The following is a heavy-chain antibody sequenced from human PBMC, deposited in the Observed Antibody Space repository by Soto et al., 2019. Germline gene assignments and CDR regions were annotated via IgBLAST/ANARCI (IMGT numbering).Heavy chain of an antibody. CDR3: ASSHYDFWSGLDY. J-gene: IGHJ4*02. D-gene: IGHD3-3*01. Sequence: GSLRLSCAASGFTFSSYSMNWVRQAPGKGLEWVSSISSSSSYIYYADSVKGRFTISRDNAKNSLYLQMNSLRAEDTAVYYCASSHYDFWSGLDYWGQGTLVTVSS. V-gene: IGHV3-21*01. CDR2: ISSSSSYI. CDR1: GFTFSSYS.